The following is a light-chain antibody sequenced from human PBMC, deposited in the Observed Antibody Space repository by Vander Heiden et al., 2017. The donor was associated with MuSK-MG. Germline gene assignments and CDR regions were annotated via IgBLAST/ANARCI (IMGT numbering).Light chain of an antibody. CDR1: QSVSDY. J-gene: IGKJ4*01. CDR2: DTP. Sequence: EIVLAQSPATLSLSPGERATLPCRASQSVSDYLAWYQQKPGQSPRLLIYDTPNRATGIPARFSGSGSGTDFTLTISSLEPEDFAVYYCQQRTNWPPTFGGGTKVEIK. V-gene: IGKV3-11*01. CDR3: QQRTNWPPT.